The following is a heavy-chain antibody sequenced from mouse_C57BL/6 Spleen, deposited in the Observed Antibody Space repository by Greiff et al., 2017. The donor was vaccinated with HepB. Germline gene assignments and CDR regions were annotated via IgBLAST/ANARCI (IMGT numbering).Heavy chain of an antibody. J-gene: IGHJ1*03. D-gene: IGHD2-12*01. CDR2: ISSGGDYI. Sequence: EVKLVESGEGLVKPGGSLKLSCAASGFTFSSYAMSWVRQTPEKRLEWVAYISSGGDYIYYADTVKGRFTISRDNARNTLYLQMSSLKSEDTAMYYCTRGDDGDWYFDVWGTGTTVTVSS. V-gene: IGHV5-9-1*02. CDR1: GFTFSSYA. CDR3: TRGDDGDWYFDV.